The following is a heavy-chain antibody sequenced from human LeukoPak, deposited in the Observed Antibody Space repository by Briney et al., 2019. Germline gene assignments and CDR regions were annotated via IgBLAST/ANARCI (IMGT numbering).Heavy chain of an antibody. CDR3: ARGQSSAEVWLDR. J-gene: IGHJ5*02. D-gene: IGHD2-15*01. CDR1: DGYISSQY. Sequence: SETLSLTCTVSDGYISSQYWSWIRQPPGKVLEWIGYIYYSGSTNYNPSLKSRVTISVDTSMNQFSLKLSSVTVADTAVYYCARGQSSAEVWLDRWGQGTLVTVSS. V-gene: IGHV4-59*11. CDR2: IYYSGST.